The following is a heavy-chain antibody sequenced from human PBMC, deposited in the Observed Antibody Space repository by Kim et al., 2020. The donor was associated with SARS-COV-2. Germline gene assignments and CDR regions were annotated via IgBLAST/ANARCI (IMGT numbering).Heavy chain of an antibody. CDR3: ARKDCSGGSCAFDP. J-gene: IGHJ5*02. Sequence: GGSLRLSCAASGFTFSNYWMHWVRQAPGKGLMWVSRINGHGSETAYAESVKGRFTISRDNAKNTVYLQMNSLRGEDTAVYHCARKDCSGGSCAFDPWGQGTLVTVSS. CDR1: GFTFSNYW. D-gene: IGHD2-15*01. V-gene: IGHV3-74*01. CDR2: INGHGSET.